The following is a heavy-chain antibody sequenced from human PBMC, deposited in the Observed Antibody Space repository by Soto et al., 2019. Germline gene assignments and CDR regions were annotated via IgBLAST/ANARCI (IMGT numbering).Heavy chain of an antibody. CDR1: GFTFSSYA. CDR3: ARDRFGVYYDSSGELAG. J-gene: IGHJ4*02. CDR2: ISYDGSNK. V-gene: IGHV3-30-3*01. D-gene: IGHD3-22*01. Sequence: QVQLVESGGGVVQPGRSLRLSCAASGFTFSSYAMHWVRQAPGKGLEWVAVISYDGSNKYYADSVKGRFTISRDNSKNTLYLQMNSLRAEDTAVYYCARDRFGVYYDSSGELAGWGQGTLVTVSS.